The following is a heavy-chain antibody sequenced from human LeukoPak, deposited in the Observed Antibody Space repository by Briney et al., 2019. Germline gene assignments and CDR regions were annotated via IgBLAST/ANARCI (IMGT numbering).Heavy chain of an antibody. CDR3: ARRALCSSTSCYTGGYNWFGP. Sequence: PSETLSLTCTVSGGSISSSSYYWGWIRQPPGKGLEWIGSIYYSGSTYYNPSLKSRVTISVDTSKNQFSLKLSSMTAADTAVYYCARRALCSSTSCYTGGYNWFGPWGQGTLVTVSS. CDR2: IYYSGST. V-gene: IGHV4-39*01. CDR1: GGSISSSSYY. D-gene: IGHD2-2*02. J-gene: IGHJ5*02.